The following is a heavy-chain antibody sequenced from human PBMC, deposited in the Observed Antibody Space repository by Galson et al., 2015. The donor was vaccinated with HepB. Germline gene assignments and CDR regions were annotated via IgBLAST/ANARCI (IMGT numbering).Heavy chain of an antibody. V-gene: IGHV1-69*04. CDR3: ARDWENYYDSSGLGYFDY. D-gene: IGHD3-22*01. Sequence: SVKVSCKASGGTFSSYTISWVRQAPGQGLEWMGRIIPILGIANYAQKFQGRVTITADKSTSTAYMELSSLRSEDTAVYYCARDWENYYDSSGLGYFDYWGQGTLVTVSS. CDR2: IIPILGIA. CDR1: GGTFSSYT. J-gene: IGHJ4*02.